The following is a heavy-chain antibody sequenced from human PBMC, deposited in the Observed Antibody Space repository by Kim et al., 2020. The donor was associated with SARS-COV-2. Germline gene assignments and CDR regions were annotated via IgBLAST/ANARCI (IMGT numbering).Heavy chain of an antibody. Sequence: PSLKSRVTISVDTSKNQFSLKLSSVTAADTAVYYCARTRGSSWYGNAFDIWGQGTMVTVSS. V-gene: IGHV4-34*01. J-gene: IGHJ3*02. CDR3: ARTRGSSWYGNAFDI. D-gene: IGHD6-13*01.